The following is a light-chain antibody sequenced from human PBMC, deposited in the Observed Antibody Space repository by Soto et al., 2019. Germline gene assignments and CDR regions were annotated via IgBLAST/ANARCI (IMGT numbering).Light chain of an antibody. V-gene: IGLV2-14*01. CDR2: GVS. CDR1: ISDFVVYNY. CDR3: SSHTISSALQV. J-gene: IGLJ1*01. Sequence: QSVLTQPPSASGTPGQSITISCTGTISDFVVYNYVSWYQQHPGKAPKLMIYGVSNRPSGVSNRFSGSKSGNTASLTISGLQADDEADYYCSSHTISSALQVFGTGTKVTVL.